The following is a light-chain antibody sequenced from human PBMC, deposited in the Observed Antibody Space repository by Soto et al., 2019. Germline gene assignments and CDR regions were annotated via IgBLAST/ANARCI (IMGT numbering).Light chain of an antibody. Sequence: QSVLTQPDSVSGSPGQSITISCTGTSSDVGGYNYVSWYQQHPGKAPKLMIYEVSNRPSGVSNRFSGSKSGNTASLTISGLQADDEADYYCSSYTGSSTLVFGGGTTLTVL. J-gene: IGLJ3*02. CDR3: SSYTGSSTLV. V-gene: IGLV2-14*01. CDR1: SSDVGGYNY. CDR2: EVS.